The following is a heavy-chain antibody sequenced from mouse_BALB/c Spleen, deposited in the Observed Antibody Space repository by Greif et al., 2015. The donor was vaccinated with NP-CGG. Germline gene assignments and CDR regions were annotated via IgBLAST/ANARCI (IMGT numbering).Heavy chain of an antibody. CDR1: GFTFSSYG. CDR3: AGGDDGYPWFAY. Sequence: EVMLVESGGGLVQPGGSLKLSCAASGFTFSSYGMSWVRQTPDKRLELVATINSNGGSTYYPDSVKGRFTTSRDNAKNYLYLEMSSMKYVDSVVYSCAGGDDGYPWFAYCGQGTLVTFSA. D-gene: IGHD2-3*01. CDR2: INSNGGST. V-gene: IGHV5-6-3*01. J-gene: IGHJ3*01.